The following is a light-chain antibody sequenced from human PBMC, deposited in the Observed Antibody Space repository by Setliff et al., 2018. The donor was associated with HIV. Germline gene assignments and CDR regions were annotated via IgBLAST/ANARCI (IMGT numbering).Light chain of an antibody. J-gene: IGLJ1*01. CDR3: AAWDDNLNGYV. V-gene: IGLV1-44*01. CDR1: FSNIGRNT. Sequence: QSVLTQPPSVSGTPGQRVTISCSGSFSNIGRNTINWYQQLPGTAPKLLIFANFQRPSGVPDRFSGTKSGTSASLAISGLQSEDEADYFCAAWDDNLNGYVFGPGTKVTVL. CDR2: ANF.